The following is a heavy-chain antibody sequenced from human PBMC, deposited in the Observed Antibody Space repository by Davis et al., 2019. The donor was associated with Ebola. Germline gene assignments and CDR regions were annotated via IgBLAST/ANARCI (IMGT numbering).Heavy chain of an antibody. V-gene: IGHV3-30-3*01. D-gene: IGHD2/OR15-2a*01. Sequence: PGGSLRLSCTASGFTFSNYAMHWVRRAPGKGLEWVAVISKDESNKYYADSVKGRFTIFRDNSKNTVYLQMKSLRADDTAVYFCASIPRNSMILPIWGQGTMVTVSS. CDR3: ASIPRNSMILPI. J-gene: IGHJ3*02. CDR1: GFTFSNYA. CDR2: ISKDESNK.